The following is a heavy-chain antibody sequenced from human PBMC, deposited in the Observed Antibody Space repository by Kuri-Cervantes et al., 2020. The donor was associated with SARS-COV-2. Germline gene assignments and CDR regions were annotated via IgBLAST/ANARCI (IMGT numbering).Heavy chain of an antibody. CDR1: GVSISSYY. CDR3: ATAPAVVAANWFDP. V-gene: IGHV4-4*07. CDR2: IYTSGSN. D-gene: IGHD2-15*01. J-gene: IGHJ5*02. Sequence: GSLRLSCTVSGVSISSYYWSWIRQPAGKGLEWIGRIYTSGSNDHDPSLKSRVTMSVDTSKNQFSLKLSSVTAADTAVYYCATAPAVVAANWFDPWGQGTLVTVSS.